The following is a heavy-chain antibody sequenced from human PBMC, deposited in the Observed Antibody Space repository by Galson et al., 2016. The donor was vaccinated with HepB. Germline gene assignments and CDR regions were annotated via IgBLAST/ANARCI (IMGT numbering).Heavy chain of an antibody. CDR1: GFTFSSYS. D-gene: IGHD3-9*01. CDR2: IGSSSSYI. V-gene: IGHV3-21*01. Sequence: SLRLSCAASGFTFSSYSMNWVRQAPGKGLEWVSSIGSSSSYIYYADSVKGRFTISRDNAKNSLYLQMNGLRAEDTAVYYCATSPILRYFDWLRSQGHERFDYWGQGTLVTVSS. CDR3: ATSPILRYFDWLRSQGHERFDY. J-gene: IGHJ4*02.